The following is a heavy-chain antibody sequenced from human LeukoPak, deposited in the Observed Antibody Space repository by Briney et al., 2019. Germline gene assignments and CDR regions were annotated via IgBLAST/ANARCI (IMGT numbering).Heavy chain of an antibody. Sequence: GGSLRLSCAASGFTFSNSAMGWVRQAPGRGLEWVSIISGSGGSTSYADSVKGRFTISRDNSKDTWYLQMNSLRAEDTAVYYCAKHSSNWRSNFDYWGQGTLVTVSS. CDR3: AKHSSNWRSNFDY. CDR2: ISGSGGST. V-gene: IGHV3-23*01. J-gene: IGHJ4*02. D-gene: IGHD6-13*01. CDR1: GFTFSNSA.